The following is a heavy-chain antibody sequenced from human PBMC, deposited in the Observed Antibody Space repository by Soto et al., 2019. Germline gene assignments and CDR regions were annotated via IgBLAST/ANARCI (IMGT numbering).Heavy chain of an antibody. CDR3: ARLGLSDDCSGGSCYSYHYYYYYMDV. V-gene: IGHV5-51*01. CDR2: IYPGDSDT. Sequence: PGESLKISCKGSGYSFTSYWIGWVRQMPGKGLEWMGIIYPGDSDTRYSPSFQGQVTISADKSISTAYLQWSSLKASDTAMYYCARLGLSDDCSGGSCYSYHYYYYYMDVWGKGTTVTVSS. J-gene: IGHJ6*03. D-gene: IGHD2-15*01. CDR1: GYSFTSYW.